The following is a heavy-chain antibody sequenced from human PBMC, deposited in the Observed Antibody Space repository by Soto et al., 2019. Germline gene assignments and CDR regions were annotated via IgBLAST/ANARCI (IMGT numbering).Heavy chain of an antibody. CDR2: IYYSGST. J-gene: IGHJ6*02. CDR1: GGSISSGGYY. Sequence: KPSETLSLTCTVSGGSISSGGYYWSWIRQHPGKGLEWIGYIYYSGSTYYNPSLKSRVTISVDTSKNQFSLKLSSVTAADTAVYYCARAIGYCSSTSCTAPLSEYYYYGMDVWGQGTTVTVSS. V-gene: IGHV4-31*03. CDR3: ARAIGYCSSTSCTAPLSEYYYYGMDV. D-gene: IGHD2-2*01.